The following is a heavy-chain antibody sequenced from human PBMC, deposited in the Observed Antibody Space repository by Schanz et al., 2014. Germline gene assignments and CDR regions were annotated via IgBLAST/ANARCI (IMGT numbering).Heavy chain of an antibody. CDR1: GYTFSDYY. D-gene: IGHD1-26*01. CDR3: ARDNGRIPAANSFDY. V-gene: IGHV1-2*02. Sequence: QVQLVQSGAEVKKPGASVTVSCKASGYTFSDYYIHWVRQAPGQGLEWMGWINPNTGGTNFAQKFQHRVNMTTDRTTSTVYMELRSLRFDDTAVYFCARDNGRIPAANSFDYWGQGTRVTVSS. J-gene: IGHJ4*02. CDR2: INPNTGGT.